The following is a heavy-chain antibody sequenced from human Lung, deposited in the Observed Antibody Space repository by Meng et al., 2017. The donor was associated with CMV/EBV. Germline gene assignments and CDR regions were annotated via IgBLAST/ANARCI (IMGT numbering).Heavy chain of an antibody. CDR3: VRDGDHWNFDY. J-gene: IGHJ4*02. D-gene: IGHD1-1*01. CDR1: GFTFSRYW. V-gene: IGHV3-74*01. Sequence: GESLKISCAASGFTFSRYWMHWVRQTPEKGLVWVSRIKTDGTYSNYADYVKDRFTISRDNARNTLYLQMNSLRGEDTAVYFCVRDGDHWNFDYWGQGTLVTVSS. CDR2: IKTDGTYS.